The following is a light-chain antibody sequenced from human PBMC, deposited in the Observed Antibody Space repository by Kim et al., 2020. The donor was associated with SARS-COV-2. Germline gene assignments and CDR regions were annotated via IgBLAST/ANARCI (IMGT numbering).Light chain of an antibody. CDR1: NNDVGGYNY. V-gene: IGLV2-14*03. CDR2: DVS. Sequence: LTQPASVSGSPGQSITISCTGTNNDVGGYNYVSWYQHHSGKAPKLLIYDVSKRPSGVSNRFSGSKSGNTASLTISGLQTEDEADYYCSSYISSSTFYVFGSGTKVTVL. CDR3: SSYISSSTFYV. J-gene: IGLJ1*01.